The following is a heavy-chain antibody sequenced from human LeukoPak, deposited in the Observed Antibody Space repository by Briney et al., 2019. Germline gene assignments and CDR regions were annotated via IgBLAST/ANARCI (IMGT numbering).Heavy chain of an antibody. J-gene: IGHJ4*02. CDR1: GFTFSSYS. Sequence: GGSLRLSCAASGFTFSSYSMNWVRQAPGKGLEWVSYISSSSSTIYYADSVKGRFTISRDNAKNSLYLQMNSLRAEDTALYYCAKDIKASYYDSSGYWYNWGQGTLVTVSS. CDR3: AKDIKASYYDSSGYWYN. V-gene: IGHV3-48*04. CDR2: ISSSSSTI. D-gene: IGHD3-22*01.